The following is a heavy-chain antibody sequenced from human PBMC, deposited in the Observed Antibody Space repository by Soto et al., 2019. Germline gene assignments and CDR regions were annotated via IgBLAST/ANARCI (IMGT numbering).Heavy chain of an antibody. V-gene: IGHV1-69*01. D-gene: IGHD5-12*01. CDR3: ARGGRYSGYDFHPHPYYYYGMDV. CDR1: GGTLRSYA. CDR2: IIPIFGTA. Sequence: SVKVSFKSSGGTLRSYASSWVRQAPAQGLEGMGGIIPIFGTANYAQKFQGRVTVTADESTSTAYMELSSLRSEDTAVYYCARGGRYSGYDFHPHPYYYYGMDVWGQGTTVTVSS. J-gene: IGHJ6*02.